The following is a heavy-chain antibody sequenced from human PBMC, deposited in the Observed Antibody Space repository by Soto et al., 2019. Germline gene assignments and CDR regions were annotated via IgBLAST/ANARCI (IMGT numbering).Heavy chain of an antibody. D-gene: IGHD2-15*01. CDR3: ASPGKDIVVVVAATKDYYYGMDV. CDR2: IIPIFGTA. V-gene: IGHV1-69*13. J-gene: IGHJ6*02. Sequence: SVKVSCTASGGTFSSYAISWVRQAPGQGLEWMGGIIPIFGTANYAQKFQGRVTITADESTSTAYMELSSLRSEDTAVYYCASPGKDIVVVVAATKDYYYGMDVWGQGTTVTVSS. CDR1: GGTFSSYA.